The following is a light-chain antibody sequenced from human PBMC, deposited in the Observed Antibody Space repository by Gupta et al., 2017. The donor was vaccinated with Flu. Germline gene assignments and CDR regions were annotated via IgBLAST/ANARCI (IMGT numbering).Light chain of an antibody. CDR3: QHRNNCPIT. CDR2: GWS. J-gene: IGKJ4*01. Sequence: ATLPFLTAEKTTQCCRDNDQGSTYVSWYQQKPGQATRRLIEGWSDRAAGVPARFSGRGSETEGTLTSSSREAEDVGGDYGQHRNNCPITCGRGTKLEIK. CDR1: DQGSTY. V-gene: IGKV3-11*01.